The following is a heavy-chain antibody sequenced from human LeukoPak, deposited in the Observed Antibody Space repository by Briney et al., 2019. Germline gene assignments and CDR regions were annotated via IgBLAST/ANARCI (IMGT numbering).Heavy chain of an antibody. V-gene: IGHV7-4-1*02. CDR2: INTNTGNP. J-gene: IGHJ4*02. CDR3: AREGPNGLPPRDY. Sequence: GASVKVSCKASGYTFTSYAMNWVRQAPGQGLEWMGWINTNTGNPTYAQGFTGRFVFSLDTSVSTAYLQINSLKPEDTAVYYCAREGPNGLPPRDYWGQGTLVTVSS. CDR1: GYTFTSYA. D-gene: IGHD2-8*01.